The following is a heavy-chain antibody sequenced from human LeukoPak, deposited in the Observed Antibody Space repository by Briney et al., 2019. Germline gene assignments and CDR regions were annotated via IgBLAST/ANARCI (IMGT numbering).Heavy chain of an antibody. J-gene: IGHJ6*03. V-gene: IGHV4-61*02. CDR1: GGSIISGSYY. CDR2: IYTSGST. D-gene: IGHD3-22*01. Sequence: PSESLSLTCTVSGGSIISGSYYWSWIRQPAGKGLEWIGRIYTSGSTNYNPSLKSRVTISVDTSKNQFSLKLSSVTAADTAVYYCARANYYDSRLQDYYYYMDVWGKRTTVTVSS. CDR3: ARANYYDSRLQDYYYYMDV.